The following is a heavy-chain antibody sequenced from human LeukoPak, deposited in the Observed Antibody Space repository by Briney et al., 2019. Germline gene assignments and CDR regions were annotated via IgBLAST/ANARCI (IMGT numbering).Heavy chain of an antibody. D-gene: IGHD6-13*01. CDR1: GFTFSDHY. J-gene: IGHJ4*02. V-gene: IGHV3-23*01. CDR3: AKSCLGIAAAGVDY. CDR2: VSRSGGST. Sequence: PGGSLRLSCAASGFTFSDHYMDWVRQAPGKGLEWVSSVSRSGGSTYSADSVKGRFTISRDNSKNTLYLQMNSLRAEDTAVYYCAKSCLGIAAAGVDYWGQGTLVTVSS.